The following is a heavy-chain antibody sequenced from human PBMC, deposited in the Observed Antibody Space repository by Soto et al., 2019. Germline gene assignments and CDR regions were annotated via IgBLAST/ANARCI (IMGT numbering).Heavy chain of an antibody. CDR1: GYTFTSYY. Sequence: ASVKVSCKASGYTFTSYYMHWVRQAPGQGLEWMGIINPSGGSTSYAQKFQGRVTMTRDTSTSTVYMELSSLRSEDTAVYYCAISIAVAGTGGWFDPWGQGTLVTVPQ. CDR2: INPSGGST. V-gene: IGHV1-46*01. CDR3: AISIAVAGTGGWFDP. D-gene: IGHD6-19*01. J-gene: IGHJ5*02.